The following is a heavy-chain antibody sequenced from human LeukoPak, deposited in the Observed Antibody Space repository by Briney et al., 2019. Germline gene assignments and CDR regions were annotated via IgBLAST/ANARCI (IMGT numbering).Heavy chain of an antibody. V-gene: IGHV4-4*07. CDR2: IYPYGAI. CDR3: AREYGDQGTRNFDY. CDR1: GASISTYF. Sequence: SETLSLTCTVSGASISTYFWTWIRQPAGKGLEWIGRIYPYGAINYNPSLKSRVTMSVDTSKNQFSLKLISVTAADTAVYYCAREYGDQGTRNFDYWGQGGLVTVSS. D-gene: IGHD4-17*01. J-gene: IGHJ4*02.